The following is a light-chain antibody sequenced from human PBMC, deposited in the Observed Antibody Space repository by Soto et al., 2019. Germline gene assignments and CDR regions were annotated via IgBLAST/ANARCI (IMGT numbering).Light chain of an antibody. Sequence: QSVLTQPHSVSGAPGQRVTISCTGSSSNIGAGYDVHWYQKLPGTAPKLLIYGNNNRPSGVPDRFSGSKSGTSASLAITGLQVEDEADYYCQSYDSSLSGSIFGGGTKLTVL. CDR1: SSNIGAGYD. CDR2: GNN. J-gene: IGLJ2*01. V-gene: IGLV1-40*01. CDR3: QSYDSSLSGSI.